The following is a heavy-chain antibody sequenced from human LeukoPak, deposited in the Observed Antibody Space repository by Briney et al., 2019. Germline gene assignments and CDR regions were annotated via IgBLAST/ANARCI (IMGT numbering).Heavy chain of an antibody. CDR2: ISSSGSTI. Sequence: PGGSLRLSCAASGFTFSSYEMNWVRQAPGKGLEWVSYISSSGSTIYYADSVKGRFTISRDNAKNSLYLQLNSLRAEDTAVYYCARAGITMSHPAPLDYWGQGTLVTVSS. J-gene: IGHJ4*02. CDR1: GFTFSSYE. CDR3: ARAGITMSHPAPLDY. V-gene: IGHV3-48*03. D-gene: IGHD3-22*01.